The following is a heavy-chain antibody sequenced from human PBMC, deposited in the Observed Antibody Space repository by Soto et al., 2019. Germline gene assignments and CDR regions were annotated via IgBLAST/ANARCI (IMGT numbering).Heavy chain of an antibody. CDR1: GGSFSGYY. J-gene: IGHJ6*02. V-gene: IGHV4-34*01. Sequence: PLETLSLTCAVYGGSFSGYYWSWIRQPPGKGLEWVGEINHSGSTNYNPSRKSRVTISVDTSKNQFSLKRSSVTAADTAVYYCASSLTRYYYYYGMDVWGQGTTVT. CDR3: ASSLTRYYYYYGMDV. CDR2: INHSGST.